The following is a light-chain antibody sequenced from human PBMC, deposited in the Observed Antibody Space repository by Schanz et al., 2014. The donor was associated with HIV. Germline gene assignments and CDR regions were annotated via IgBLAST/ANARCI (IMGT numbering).Light chain of an antibody. CDR2: DVS. CDR3: CSYAGSSTWV. Sequence: QSALTQPASVSGSPGQSITISCTGTSSDVGNYNHLSWYQQLPGKVPKLMIYDVSNRASGVSNRFSGSKSGNTASLTISGLQAEDEADYHCCSYAGSSTWVFRGGTKLTVL. V-gene: IGLV2-14*03. J-gene: IGLJ3*02. CDR1: SSDVGNYNH.